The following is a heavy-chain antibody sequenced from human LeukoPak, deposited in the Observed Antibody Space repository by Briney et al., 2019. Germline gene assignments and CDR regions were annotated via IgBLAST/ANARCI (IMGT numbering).Heavy chain of an antibody. CDR3: ARVYEGCSSTSCYDWFDP. D-gene: IGHD2-2*01. CDR1: GDSINSLDW. V-gene: IGHV4-4*02. Sequence: SETLSLTCTVSGDSINSLDWWSWVRQPPGKGLEWIGEIYHSGSTNYNPSLKSRVTISVDKSKNQFSLKLSSVTAADTAVYYCARVYEGCSSTSCYDWFDPWGQGTLVTVSS. CDR2: IYHSGST. J-gene: IGHJ5*02.